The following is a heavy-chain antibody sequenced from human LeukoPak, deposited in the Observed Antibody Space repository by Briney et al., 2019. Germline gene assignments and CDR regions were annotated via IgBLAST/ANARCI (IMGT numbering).Heavy chain of an antibody. V-gene: IGHV3-7*03. J-gene: IGHJ4*02. Sequence: GGSLRLSCAASGFSLNTYWMTWVRQAPGKGLEWVASLNQDGNKKYYVDSVKGRFTISRDNAQKSLYLEMNSLRAEDTAVYYCARAVTSTEGYWGQGTLVTVSS. CDR2: LNQDGNKK. CDR1: GFSLNTYW. CDR3: ARAVTSTEGY.